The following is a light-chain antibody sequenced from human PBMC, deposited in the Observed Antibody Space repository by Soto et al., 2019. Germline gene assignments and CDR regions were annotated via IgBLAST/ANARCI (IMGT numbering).Light chain of an antibody. Sequence: IQMTQSPSTLSASVGDRVTITCRASQSISSWLAWYQQKPGKAPKLLIYDASSLQRGVPSRFSGSGSGAEFTLTISSLQPDDFATYYCQQYNSYLFGQGTKVDI. CDR1: QSISSW. J-gene: IGKJ1*01. CDR2: DAS. CDR3: QQYNSYL. V-gene: IGKV1-5*01.